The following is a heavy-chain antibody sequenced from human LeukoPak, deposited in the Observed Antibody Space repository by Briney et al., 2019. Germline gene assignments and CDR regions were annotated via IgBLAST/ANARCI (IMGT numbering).Heavy chain of an antibody. J-gene: IGHJ4*02. D-gene: IGHD4-23*01. CDR3: ARGIGGPDY. V-gene: IGHV3-23*01. Sequence: PGGSLRLSCAASGFTFSSYAISWVRQAPGKGLEWLSVIRGSGDNTYYADSVKGRFTISRDNSKSTLYLQMNSLRAEDTAVYYCARGIGGPDYWGRGTLVTVSS. CDR2: IRGSGDNT. CDR1: GFTFSSYA.